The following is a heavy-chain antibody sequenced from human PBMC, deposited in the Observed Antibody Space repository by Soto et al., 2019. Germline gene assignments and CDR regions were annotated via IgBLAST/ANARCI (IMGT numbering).Heavy chain of an antibody. CDR2: IYYSGST. Sequence: QVQLQESGPGLVKPSQTLSLTCTVSGGSISSGGYYWSWIRQHPGKGLEWIGYIYYSGSTYYNPSLKRRVTISVDTAKNQFSLKLSSVTAADTAVYYCASMIAALGYFQHWGQGTLVTVSS. CDR3: ASMIAALGYFQH. CDR1: GGSISSGGYY. D-gene: IGHD3-16*01. V-gene: IGHV4-31*03. J-gene: IGHJ1*01.